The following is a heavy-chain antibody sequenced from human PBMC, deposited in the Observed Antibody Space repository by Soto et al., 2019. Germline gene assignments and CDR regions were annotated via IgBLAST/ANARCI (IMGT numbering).Heavy chain of an antibody. D-gene: IGHD6-13*01. J-gene: IGHJ4*02. CDR2: IYSGGST. Sequence: GGSLRVSCAASGLTVSSNYMSWVRQAPGKRLEWVSVIYSGGSTYYADSVKGRFTISRHNSRNTLYLQMNSLRAEDTAVYYCARRGPGTYFDYWGQGTLVTVSS. CDR3: ARRGPGTYFDY. V-gene: IGHV3-53*01. CDR1: GLTVSSNY.